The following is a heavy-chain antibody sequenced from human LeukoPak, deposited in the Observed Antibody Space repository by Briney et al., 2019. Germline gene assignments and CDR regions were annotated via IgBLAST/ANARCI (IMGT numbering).Heavy chain of an antibody. J-gene: IGHJ4*02. Sequence: SETLSLTCTVSGGPISSSSYYWGWIRQPPGKGLEWIGSIYYSGSTYYNPSLKSRVTISVDTSKNQFSLKLSSVTAADTAVYYCARPAGSSSWGGLGYYFDYWGQGTLVTVSS. CDR2: IYYSGST. D-gene: IGHD6-6*01. CDR1: GGPISSSSYY. V-gene: IGHV4-39*01. CDR3: ARPAGSSSWGGLGYYFDY.